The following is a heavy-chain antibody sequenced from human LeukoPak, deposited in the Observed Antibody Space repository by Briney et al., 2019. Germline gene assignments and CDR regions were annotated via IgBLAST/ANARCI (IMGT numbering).Heavy chain of an antibody. J-gene: IGHJ4*02. CDR1: GFTFSSYA. D-gene: IGHD3-9*01. CDR3: ARDKREYYDILTGSPNGYFDY. V-gene: IGHV3-23*01. CDR2: ISGSGGST. Sequence: PGGSLRLSCAASGFTFSSYAMSWVRQAPGKGLEWVSAISGSGGSTYYADSVKGRFTISRDNSKNTLYLQMNSLRAEDTAVYYCARDKREYYDILTGSPNGYFDYWGQGTLVTVSS.